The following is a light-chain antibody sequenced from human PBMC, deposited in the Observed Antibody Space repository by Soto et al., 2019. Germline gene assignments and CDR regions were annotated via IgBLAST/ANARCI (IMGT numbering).Light chain of an antibody. Sequence: EIVLTQSPGTLSLSPGERVTLSCRASQSVSSQVAWYQQKPGQAPRLLISGASSRATGIPDRFSGSGSGTDFALTISRLEPEDFALYYCQQYGGSPITFGQGTRLEIK. J-gene: IGKJ5*01. CDR1: QSVSSQ. CDR2: GAS. CDR3: QQYGGSPIT. V-gene: IGKV3-20*01.